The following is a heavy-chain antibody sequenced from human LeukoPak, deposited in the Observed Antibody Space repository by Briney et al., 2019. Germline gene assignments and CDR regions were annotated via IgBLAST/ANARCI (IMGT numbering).Heavy chain of an antibody. CDR1: GYTFTSYD. Sequence: ASVKVSCKASGYTFTSYDINWVRQATGQGLEWMGWMNPNSGNTGYAQKFQGRVTMTRNTSISTAYMELSSLRSEDTAVYYCAREPNYDFWSGQTAFDYWGQGTLVTVSS. V-gene: IGHV1-8*01. CDR2: MNPNSGNT. CDR3: AREPNYDFWSGQTAFDY. J-gene: IGHJ4*02. D-gene: IGHD3-3*01.